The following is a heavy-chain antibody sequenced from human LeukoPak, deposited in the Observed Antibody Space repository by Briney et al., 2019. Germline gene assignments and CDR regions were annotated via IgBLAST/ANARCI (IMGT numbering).Heavy chain of an antibody. CDR2: MNPNSGNT. D-gene: IGHD1-1*01. J-gene: IGHJ4*02. Sequence: ASVKVSCKASEYTFTSYDINWVRQATGQGLEWMGWMNPNSGNTGYAQKFQGRVTITRNTSISTAYMELSSLRSEDTAVYYCARVRRPIYYFDYWGQGTLVTVSS. CDR3: ARVRRPIYYFDY. V-gene: IGHV1-8*03. CDR1: EYTFTSYD.